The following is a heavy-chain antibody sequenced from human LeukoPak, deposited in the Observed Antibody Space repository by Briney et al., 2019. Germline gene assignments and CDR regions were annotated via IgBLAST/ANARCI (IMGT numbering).Heavy chain of an antibody. J-gene: IGHJ6*04. D-gene: IGHD4-17*01. V-gene: IGHV4-34*01. Sequence: PSETLSLTCAVYGGSFSGYYWSWIRQPPGKGLEWIGEINHSGSTNYNPSLKSRVTISVDTSKNQFSLKLSSVAAADTAVYYCAREDYGDYATGGMDVWGKGTTVTVSS. CDR3: AREDYGDYATGGMDV. CDR2: INHSGST. CDR1: GGSFSGYY.